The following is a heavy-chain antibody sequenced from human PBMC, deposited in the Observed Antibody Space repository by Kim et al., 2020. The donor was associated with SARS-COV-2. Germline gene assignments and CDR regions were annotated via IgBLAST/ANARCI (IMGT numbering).Heavy chain of an antibody. J-gene: IGHJ3*02. D-gene: IGHD3-22*01. Sequence: ASVKVSCKASGYTFTSYAMHWVRQAPGQRLEWMGWINAGNGNTKYSQKFQGRVTITRDTSASTAYMELSSLRSEDTAVYYCARDLTMIVVVITGGGAFDIWGQGTMVTVSS. CDR2: INAGNGNT. CDR3: ARDLTMIVVVITGGGAFDI. V-gene: IGHV1-3*01. CDR1: GYTFTSYA.